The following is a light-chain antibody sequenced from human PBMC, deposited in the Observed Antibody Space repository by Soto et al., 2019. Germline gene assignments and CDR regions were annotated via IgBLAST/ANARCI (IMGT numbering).Light chain of an antibody. CDR1: SSDVGNYNL. Sequence: QSALTQPASVSGSPGQSITISCTGTSSDVGNYNLVSWYQQHPGKAPKLMIYEVSKRPSGVSNRFSGSKSGNTASLTISGLQAEEEADYYCCSYAGSSTPFGGGTKVTVL. J-gene: IGLJ2*01. CDR2: EVS. V-gene: IGLV2-23*02. CDR3: CSYAGSSTP.